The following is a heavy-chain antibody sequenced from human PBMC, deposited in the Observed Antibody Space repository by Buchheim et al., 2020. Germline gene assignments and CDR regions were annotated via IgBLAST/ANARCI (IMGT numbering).Heavy chain of an antibody. D-gene: IGHD3-10*01. Sequence: EVFLVESGGGLVQPGGSLRLSCAASGFTFSGYEMNWVRQAPGKGLECIAYISASGCSTYYVDSVRGRFTISRDDAKNSLYLPMNSLRVEDTAVYYCATDPHYPSGSYWGRGTL. CDR3: ATDPHYPSGSY. CDR1: GFTFSGYE. J-gene: IGHJ1*01. CDR2: ISASGCST. V-gene: IGHV3-48*03.